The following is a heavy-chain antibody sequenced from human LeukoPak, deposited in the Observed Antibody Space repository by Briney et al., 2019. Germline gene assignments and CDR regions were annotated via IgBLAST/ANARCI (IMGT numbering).Heavy chain of an antibody. J-gene: IGHJ5*02. CDR1: GYTFSNYW. Sequence: ASVKVSCKASGYTFSNYWMHWVRQAPGQGLEWVGVINPTGTRTIPAQKLQGRVTMTRDTSTSTLYMELSSLRSDDTAVYYCARDGDCSSTSCPKGYWFDPWGQGTLVTVSS. D-gene: IGHD2-2*01. V-gene: IGHV1-46*01. CDR3: ARDGDCSSTSCPKGYWFDP. CDR2: INPTGTRT.